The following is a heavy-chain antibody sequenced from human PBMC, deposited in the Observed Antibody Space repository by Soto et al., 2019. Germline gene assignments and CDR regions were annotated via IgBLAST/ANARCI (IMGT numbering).Heavy chain of an antibody. J-gene: IGHJ5*02. CDR2: MNPNSGNT. D-gene: IGHD3-10*01. Sequence: QVQLVQSGAEVKKPGASVKVSCKASGYTFTSFDINWVRQATGQGLEWLGWMNPNSGNTGHAQKFQGRVTMTRNTSIGTAYMELRSLRSEDTAVYYCARGPIYGSGSYLSDPWGQGTLVTVSS. V-gene: IGHV1-8*01. CDR3: ARGPIYGSGSYLSDP. CDR1: GYTFTSFD.